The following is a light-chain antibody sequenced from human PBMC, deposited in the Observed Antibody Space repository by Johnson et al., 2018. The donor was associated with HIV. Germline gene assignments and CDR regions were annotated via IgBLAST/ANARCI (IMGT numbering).Light chain of an antibody. CDR3: GLWDTGLSAGGV. V-gene: IGLV1-51*02. Sequence: QSVLTQPPSVSAAPGQKVTISCSGSYSNIGNNYVSWYQQLPGTAPKLLIYKNDKRPSGIPDRFSGSKSATSATIGLTGLQTGDEDDYYCGLWDTGLSAGGVFGTGTKVTVL. CDR1: YSNIGNNY. J-gene: IGLJ1*01. CDR2: KND.